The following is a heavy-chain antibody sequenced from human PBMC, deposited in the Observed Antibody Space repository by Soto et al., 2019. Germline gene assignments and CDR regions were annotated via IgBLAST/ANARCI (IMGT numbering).Heavy chain of an antibody. V-gene: IGHV4-39*01. CDR2: IYYSGST. D-gene: IGHD3-10*01. CDR3: ARTLRRMVRGARSPFDP. CDR1: GGSISSSSYY. J-gene: IGHJ5*02. Sequence: SETLSLTCTVSGGSISSSSYYWGWIRQPPGKGLEWIGSIYYSGSTYYNPSLKSRVTISVDTSKNQFSLKLSSVTAADTAVYYCARTLRRMVRGARSPFDPWGQGTLVTVSS.